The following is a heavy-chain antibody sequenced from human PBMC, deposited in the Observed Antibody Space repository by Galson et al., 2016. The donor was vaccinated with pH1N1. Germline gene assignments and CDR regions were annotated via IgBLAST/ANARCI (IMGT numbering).Heavy chain of an antibody. CDR2: VSESGQST. V-gene: IGHV3-23*01. Sequence: SLRLSCAASGFTFTDYAMSWVRQAPGKGLEWVSSVSESGQSTYYADSVKGRFTISKDNSKRTMYLQMNSLTAEDTAVYYCARVSAYNTWSKDSWGQGTPVTVSS. CDR1: GFTFTDYA. D-gene: IGHD3-3*01. J-gene: IGHJ4*02. CDR3: ARVSAYNTWSKDS.